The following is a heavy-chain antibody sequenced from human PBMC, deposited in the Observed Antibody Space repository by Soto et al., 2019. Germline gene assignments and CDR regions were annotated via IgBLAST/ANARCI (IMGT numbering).Heavy chain of an antibody. J-gene: IGHJ6*03. CDR3: ARLPFWSGYYTESYYYYYMDV. D-gene: IGHD3-3*01. V-gene: IGHV5-51*01. CDR1: GYSFTSYW. Sequence: GESLKISCKGSGYSFTSYWIGWVRQMPGKGLEWMGIIYPGDSDTRYSPSFQGQVTISADKSISTAYLQWSSLKASDTAMYYCARLPFWSGYYTESYYYYYMDVWGKGTTVTVSS. CDR2: IYPGDSDT.